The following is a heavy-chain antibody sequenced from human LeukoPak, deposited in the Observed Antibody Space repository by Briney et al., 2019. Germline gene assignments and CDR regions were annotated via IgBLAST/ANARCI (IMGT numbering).Heavy chain of an antibody. CDR2: IYYSGST. J-gene: IGHJ4*02. V-gene: IGHV4-31*03. Sequence: PSETLSLTCTVSGGSISSGGYYWSWIRQHPGKGLEWIGYIYYSGSTYYNPSLKSRVTISVDTSKNQFSLKLSSVTAADTAVYYCAREALGYYFDYWGQGTLVTVSS. D-gene: IGHD7-27*01. CDR1: GGSISSGGYY. CDR3: AREALGYYFDY.